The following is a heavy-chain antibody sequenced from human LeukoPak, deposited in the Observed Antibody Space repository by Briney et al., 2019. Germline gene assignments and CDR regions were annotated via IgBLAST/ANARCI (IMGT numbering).Heavy chain of an antibody. V-gene: IGHV3-7*03. CDR1: GFMFSSNW. CDR2: IKEDGTET. Sequence: GGSLRLSCAASGFMFSSNWMSWVRLAPGKGLEWVANIKEDGTETYYVDSVKGRFTISRDNAKNSLYLQMNSLRVEDTAVYYCAKDISRINVIVVAPGRGIDYWGQGTLVTVSS. CDR3: AKDISRINVIVVAPGRGIDY. D-gene: IGHD3-22*01. J-gene: IGHJ4*02.